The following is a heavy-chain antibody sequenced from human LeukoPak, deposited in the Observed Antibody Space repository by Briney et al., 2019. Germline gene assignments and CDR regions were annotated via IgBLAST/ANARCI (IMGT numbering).Heavy chain of an antibody. D-gene: IGHD3-22*01. CDR2: ISGSGGST. CDR1: GFTFSSYA. J-gene: IGHJ4*02. Sequence: SGGSLRLSCAASGFTFSSYAMSWVRQAPEKGLEWVSSISGSGGSTYYADSVKGRFTISRDNSKNTLYLQMNSLRAEDTAVYYCAKRAEDSSGYYLYYFDYWGQGTLVTVSS. CDR3: AKRAEDSSGYYLYYFDY. V-gene: IGHV3-23*01.